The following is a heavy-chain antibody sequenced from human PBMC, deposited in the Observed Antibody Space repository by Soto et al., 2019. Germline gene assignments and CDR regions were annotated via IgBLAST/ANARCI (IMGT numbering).Heavy chain of an antibody. J-gene: IGHJ4*02. CDR2: INHSGST. CDR1: GGSFSGYY. Sequence: QVQLQQWGAGLLKPSETLSLTCAVYGGSFSGYYWTWIRQPPGTGLEWIGEINHSGSTNYNPSVKSRLTISADTSKHQCSLKLTSVTAADTAVYYCARDKITGLFDYWGQGSLVTVSS. V-gene: IGHV4-34*01. CDR3: ARDKITGLFDY. D-gene: IGHD2-8*02.